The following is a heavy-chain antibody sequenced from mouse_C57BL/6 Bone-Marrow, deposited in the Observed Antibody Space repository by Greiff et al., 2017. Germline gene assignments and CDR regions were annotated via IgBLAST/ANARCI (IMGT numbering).Heavy chain of an antibody. CDR3: ARGGYSNFLAMDY. Sequence: VQGVESGAELVKPGASVKMSCKASGYTFTTYPIEWMKQNHGKSLEWIGNFHPYNDDTKYNEKFKGKATLTVEKSSSTVYLELSRLTSDDSAVYYCARGGYSNFLAMDYWGQGTSVTVSS. V-gene: IGHV1-47*01. CDR2: FHPYNDDT. CDR1: GYTFTTYP. J-gene: IGHJ4*01. D-gene: IGHD2-5*01.